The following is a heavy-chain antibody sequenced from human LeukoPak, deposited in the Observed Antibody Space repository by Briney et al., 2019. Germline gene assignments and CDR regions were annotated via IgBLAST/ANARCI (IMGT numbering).Heavy chain of an antibody. CDR1: GGSISSYY. J-gene: IGHJ3*02. V-gene: IGHV4-59*01. CDR2: IYYSGST. D-gene: IGHD3-22*01. Sequence: SETLSLTCTVSGGSISSYYWSWIRQPPGKGLEWIGYIYYSGSTNYNPSLKSRVTISVDTSKNQSSLKLSSVTAADTAVYYCARRRITMIVDDAFDIWGQGTMVTVSS. CDR3: ARRRITMIVDDAFDI.